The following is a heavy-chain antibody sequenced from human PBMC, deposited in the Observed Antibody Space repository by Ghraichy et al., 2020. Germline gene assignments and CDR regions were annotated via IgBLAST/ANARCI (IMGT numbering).Heavy chain of an antibody. CDR2: IVVGSGNT. J-gene: IGHJ3*02. D-gene: IGHD2-21*01. Sequence: SVKVSCKASGFTFTSSAVQWVRQARGQRLEWIGWIVVGSGNTNYAQKFQERVTITRDMSTSTAYMELSSLRSEDTAVYYCAADQHIVVGGNAFDIWGQGTMVTVSS. CDR3: AADQHIVVGGNAFDI. CDR1: GFTFTSSA. V-gene: IGHV1-58*01.